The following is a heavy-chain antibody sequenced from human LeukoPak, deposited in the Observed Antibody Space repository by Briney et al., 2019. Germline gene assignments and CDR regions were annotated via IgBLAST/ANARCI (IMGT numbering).Heavy chain of an antibody. CDR2: INPNSGGT. CDR3: ARDNSQDIVVVPAAYDAFDI. J-gene: IGHJ3*02. V-gene: IGHV1-2*02. D-gene: IGHD2-2*01. CDR1: GYTFTGYY. Sequence: ASVKVSCKASGYTFTGYYMHWVRQAPGQGLEWMGWINPNSGGTNYAQKFQGRVTMTRDTSISTAYMELRSLRSDDTAVYYCARDNSQDIVVVPAAYDAFDIWGQGTMVTVSS.